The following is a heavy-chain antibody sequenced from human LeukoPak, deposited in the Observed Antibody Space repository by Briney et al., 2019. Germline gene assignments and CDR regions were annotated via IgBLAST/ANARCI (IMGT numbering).Heavy chain of an antibody. CDR2: IYYRGDT. V-gene: IGHV4-39*02. CDR1: GGSISRTSYF. CDR3: ARYLNYADYTAAFDI. D-gene: IGHD4-17*01. Sequence: SETLSLTCTVSGGSISRTSYFWGWIRQPPGKGLEWIGSIYYRGDTYYNPSLKSRVTISVDTSKNHFSLKLSSVTAADTAVYYCARYLNYADYTAAFDIWGQGTMVAVSS. J-gene: IGHJ3*02.